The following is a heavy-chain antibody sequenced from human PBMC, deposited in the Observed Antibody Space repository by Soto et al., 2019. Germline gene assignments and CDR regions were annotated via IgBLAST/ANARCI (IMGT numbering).Heavy chain of an antibody. J-gene: IGHJ6*03. D-gene: IGHD6-13*01. CDR2: ISSSSSYI. CDR3: ARGTTYSRSLGVYYYMDV. CDR1: GFTFSSYS. V-gene: IGHV3-21*01. Sequence: GGSLRLSCAASGFTFSSYSMNWVRQAPGKGLEWVSSISSSSSYIYYADSVKGRFTISRDNAKNSLYLQMNSLRAEDTAVYYCARGTTYSRSLGVYYYMDVWGKGTTVTVSS.